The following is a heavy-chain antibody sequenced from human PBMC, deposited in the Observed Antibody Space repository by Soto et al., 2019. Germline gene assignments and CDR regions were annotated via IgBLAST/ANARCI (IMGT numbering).Heavy chain of an antibody. J-gene: IGHJ3*02. CDR2: ISAYNGNT. CDR3: ARPGYYDSSGYKRGNAFDI. V-gene: IGHV1-18*01. D-gene: IGHD3-22*01. CDR1: GYTFTSYG. Sequence: QVQLVQSGAEVKKPGASVKVSCKASGYTFTSYGIIWVRQAPGQGLEWMGWISAYNGNTNYAQKLQGRVTMTTDTSTSTAYMELRSLRSDDTAVYYCARPGYYDSSGYKRGNAFDIWGQGTMVNVSS.